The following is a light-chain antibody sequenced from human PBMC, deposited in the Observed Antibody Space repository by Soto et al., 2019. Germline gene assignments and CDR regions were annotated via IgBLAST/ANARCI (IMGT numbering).Light chain of an antibody. J-gene: IGLJ2*01. V-gene: IGLV2-8*01. Sequence: QSVLTQPPSASGSPGQSVTISCTGTSSDVGGYNFVSWYQQHPGKAPKLMIYEVSERPSGVPDRFSGSKSGNTAYLTVSGLQAEDEADYYCSSYAGSNIVVFGGGTKLTV. CDR2: EVS. CDR3: SSYAGSNIVV. CDR1: SSDVGGYNF.